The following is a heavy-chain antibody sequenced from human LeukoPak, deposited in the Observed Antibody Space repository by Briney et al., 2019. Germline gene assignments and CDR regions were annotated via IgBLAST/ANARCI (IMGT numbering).Heavy chain of an antibody. Sequence: SGTLSLTCTVSGGSISNYYWGWIPQPPGRGLEWIGYINYSVSTNYNPSLKNRVTISVDTSKNQFSLKVTSVTAADTAVYYCARLNGGYWGQGTLVIVSS. V-gene: IGHV4-59*08. CDR1: GGSISNYY. CDR3: ARLNGGY. CDR2: INYSVST. D-gene: IGHD1-1*01. J-gene: IGHJ4*02.